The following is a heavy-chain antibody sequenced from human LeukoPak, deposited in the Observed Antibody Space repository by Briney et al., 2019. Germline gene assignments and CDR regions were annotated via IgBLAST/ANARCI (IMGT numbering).Heavy chain of an antibody. Sequence: SQTLPLTCTVSGGSISSGTYYWNWIRQPAGKGLEWIGRIYTSGSTNYNPSLKSRVTISVDTSKNQFSLKLSSVTAADTAVYYCARTTEAHSWRTRYYDYYMDVWGKGTTVTVSS. CDR1: GGSISSGTYY. V-gene: IGHV4-61*02. J-gene: IGHJ6*03. CDR3: ARTTEAHSWRTRYYDYYMDV. D-gene: IGHD6-13*01. CDR2: IYTSGST.